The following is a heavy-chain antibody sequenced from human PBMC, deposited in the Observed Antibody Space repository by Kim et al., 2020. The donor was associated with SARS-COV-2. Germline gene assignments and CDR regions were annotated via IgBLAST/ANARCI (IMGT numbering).Heavy chain of an antibody. CDR2: INHSGST. J-gene: IGHJ3*02. D-gene: IGHD2-2*01. CDR1: GGSFSGYY. Sequence: SETLSLTCAVYGGSFSGYYWSWIRQPPGKGLEWIGEINHSGSTNYNPSLKSRVTISVDTSKNQFSLKLSSVTAADTAVYYCARDRRYQLLHYAGHDAFDIWGQGTMVTVSS. CDR3: ARDRRYQLLHYAGHDAFDI. V-gene: IGHV4-34*01.